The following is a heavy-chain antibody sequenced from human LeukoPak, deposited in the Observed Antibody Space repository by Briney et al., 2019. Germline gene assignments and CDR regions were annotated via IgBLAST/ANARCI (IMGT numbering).Heavy chain of an antibody. CDR2: IYYSGST. CDR3: ARHGGSGSYYNWFDP. J-gene: IGHJ5*02. Sequence: SETLSLTCTVSGGSIGTYYWSWIRQPPGKGLEWIGYIYYSGSTNYNPSLKSRVTISVDTSKNQFSLKLNSVTAADTAICYCARHGGSGSYYNWFDPWGQGTLVTVSS. D-gene: IGHD1-26*01. CDR1: GGSIGTYY. V-gene: IGHV4-59*08.